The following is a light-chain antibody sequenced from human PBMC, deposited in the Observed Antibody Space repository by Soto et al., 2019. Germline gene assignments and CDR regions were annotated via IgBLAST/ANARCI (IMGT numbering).Light chain of an antibody. J-gene: IGKJ1*01. CDR2: DAS. CDR3: QQRINWPRT. CDR1: QSVSSF. Sequence: EIVLTQSPGTLSLSPGEGATLSCRASQSVSSFLAWYQHKVGQAPRLLIYDASNRATGIPARFSGSGSGTDFTLTISSLEPEDFAVYYCQQRINWPRTFGQGTKVDIK. V-gene: IGKV3-11*01.